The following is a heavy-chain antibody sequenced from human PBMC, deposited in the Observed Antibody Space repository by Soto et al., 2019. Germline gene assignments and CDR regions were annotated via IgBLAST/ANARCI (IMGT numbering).Heavy chain of an antibody. D-gene: IGHD2-21*01. CDR3: AKGSINRFDY. CDR2: ISWNSGSI. V-gene: IGHV3-9*01. J-gene: IGHJ4*02. Sequence: SLRLSCAASGFTFDDYAMHWVRQAPGKGLEWVSGISWNSGSIGYADSVKGRFTISRDNAKNSLYLQMNSLRAEDTALYYCAKGSINRFDYWGQGTLVTVSS. CDR1: GFTFDDYA.